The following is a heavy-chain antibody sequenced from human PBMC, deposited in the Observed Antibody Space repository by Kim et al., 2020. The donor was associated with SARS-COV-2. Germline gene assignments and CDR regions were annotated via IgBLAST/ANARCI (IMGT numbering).Heavy chain of an antibody. CDR2: INPEGRIT. CDR3: HYYMDG. Sequence: GGSLRLSCEASGLTFGISWMQWVRQRPGKGLEWVACINPEGRITNYGDSVRGRFSISRDNARKTLYLQMNSLRVDDSGIYYCHYYMDGWGKGATVIVPS. V-gene: IGHV3-74*01. J-gene: IGHJ6*03. CDR1: GLTFGISW.